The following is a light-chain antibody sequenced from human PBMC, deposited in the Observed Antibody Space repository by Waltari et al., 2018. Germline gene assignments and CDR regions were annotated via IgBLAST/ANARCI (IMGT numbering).Light chain of an antibody. CDR3: QQYGSSPRT. CDR2: GAS. V-gene: IGKV3-20*01. CDR1: QSVSSNY. Sequence: EIVLTQSPGTLSLSPGERATTPCRASQSVSSNYLAWYQQKPGQAPRLLIYGASSRATGIPDRFSGSGSGTDFTLTISRLEPEDFAVYYCQQYGSSPRTFGQGTEVEIK. J-gene: IGKJ1*01.